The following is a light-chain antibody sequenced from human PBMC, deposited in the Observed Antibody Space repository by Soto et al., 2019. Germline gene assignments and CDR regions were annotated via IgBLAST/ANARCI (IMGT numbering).Light chain of an antibody. CDR1: QSISDW. CDR3: QQYNSSPLT. V-gene: IGKV1-5*01. CDR2: DAS. J-gene: IGKJ4*01. Sequence: DIQMTQSPSTLSASVGDRVTITCRANQSISDWLAWYQQKPGKAPKLLIYDASNLESGVPSRFSASGSGTEFTLTFSSLQPDDFATYYCQQYNSSPLTFGGGTKMEIK.